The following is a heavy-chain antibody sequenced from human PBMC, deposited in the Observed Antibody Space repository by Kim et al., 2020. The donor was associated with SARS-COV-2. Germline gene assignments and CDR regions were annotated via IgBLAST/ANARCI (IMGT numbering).Heavy chain of an antibody. Sequence: YAQKLQGRVTMTTETYTSTAYMELRSLRSDDTAVYYCARDGLAAAGTGDYWGQGTLVTVSS. CDR3: ARDGLAAAGTGDY. V-gene: IGHV1-18*01. J-gene: IGHJ4*02. D-gene: IGHD6-13*01.